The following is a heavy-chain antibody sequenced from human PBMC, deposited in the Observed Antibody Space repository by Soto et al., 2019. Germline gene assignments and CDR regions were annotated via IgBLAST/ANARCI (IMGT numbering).Heavy chain of an antibody. J-gene: IGHJ3*02. CDR2: IYWDDDK. V-gene: IGHV2-5*02. CDR3: AQGPLAAAGSDAFDI. D-gene: IGHD6-13*01. Sequence: SGPTLVKPTQTLTLTCTFSGFSLSTSGVGVGWIRQPPGKALEWLALIYWDDDKRYSPPLKSRLTITKDTSKNQVVLTMTNMDPVDTATYYCAQGPLAAAGSDAFDIWGQGTMVTVSS. CDR1: GFSLSTSGVG.